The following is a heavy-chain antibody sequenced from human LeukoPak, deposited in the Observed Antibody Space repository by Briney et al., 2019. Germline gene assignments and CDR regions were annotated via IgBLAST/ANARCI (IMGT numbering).Heavy chain of an antibody. CDR3: ARRAGGYSHPYDY. CDR2: IYSGGST. V-gene: IGHV3-53*01. Sequence: GGTLRLSCAASGFTFSSYGMSWVRQAPGKGLEWVSLIYSGGSTYYADSVKGRFTISRDNSKNTLYLQMNSLRAEDTAVYYCARRAGGYSHPYDYWGQGTLVTVSS. J-gene: IGHJ4*02. D-gene: IGHD4-23*01. CDR1: GFTFSSYG.